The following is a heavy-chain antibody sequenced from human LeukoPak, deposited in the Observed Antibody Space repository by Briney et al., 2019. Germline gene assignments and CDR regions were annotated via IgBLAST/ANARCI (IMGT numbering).Heavy chain of an antibody. CDR1: GFTFSSYA. CDR3: AKVTRDCSGGSCYSSIDY. CDR2: ISGSGGST. V-gene: IGHV3-23*01. Sequence: GGSLRPSCAASGFTFSSYAMSWVRQAPGKGLEWVSAISGSGGSTYYADSVKGRFTISRDNSKNTLYLQMNSLRAEDTAVYYCAKVTRDCSGGSCYSSIDYWGQGTLVTVSS. J-gene: IGHJ4*02. D-gene: IGHD2-15*01.